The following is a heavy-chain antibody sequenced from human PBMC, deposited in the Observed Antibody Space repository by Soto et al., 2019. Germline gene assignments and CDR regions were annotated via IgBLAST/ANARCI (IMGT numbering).Heavy chain of an antibody. Sequence: GGSLRLSCAASGFTFSSYGMHWVRQAPGKGLEWVAVISYDGSNKYYADSVKGRFTISRDNSKNTLYLQMNSPRAEDTAVYYCAKDSGDYVGFDYWGQGTPVTVSS. J-gene: IGHJ4*02. V-gene: IGHV3-30*18. CDR2: ISYDGSNK. D-gene: IGHD4-17*01. CDR1: GFTFSSYG. CDR3: AKDSGDYVGFDY.